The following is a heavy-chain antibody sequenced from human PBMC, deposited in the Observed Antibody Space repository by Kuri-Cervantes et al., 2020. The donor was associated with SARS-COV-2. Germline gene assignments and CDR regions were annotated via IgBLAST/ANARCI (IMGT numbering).Heavy chain of an antibody. V-gene: IGHV4-34*01. D-gene: IGHD6-6*01. CDR2: INHSGST. Sequence: SETLSLTCAVYGGSFSGYYWSWIRQPPGKGLEWIGEINHSGSTNYNPSLKSRVTISVDTSKNQFSLKLSSVTAEDTAVYYCARVPRSSSQTYWGQGTLVTVSS. CDR3: ARVPRSSSQTY. CDR1: GGSFSGYY. J-gene: IGHJ4*02.